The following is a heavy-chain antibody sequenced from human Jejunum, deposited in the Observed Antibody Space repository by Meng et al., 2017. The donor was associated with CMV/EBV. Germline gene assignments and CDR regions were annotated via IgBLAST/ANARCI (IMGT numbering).Heavy chain of an antibody. CDR2: IDPSGAGT. CDR1: FPINY. D-gene: IGHD2/OR15-2a*01. CDR3: SREVVPVLNSFYSYGMDF. Sequence: FPINYMSLVRQAPGQGLGWMGMIDPSGAGTSYAQKFQGRVTMTRDTSTTTYYMELRILRSEDTAAYYCSREVVPVLNSFYSYGMDFWGQGTTVTVSS. V-gene: IGHV1-46*01. J-gene: IGHJ6*02.